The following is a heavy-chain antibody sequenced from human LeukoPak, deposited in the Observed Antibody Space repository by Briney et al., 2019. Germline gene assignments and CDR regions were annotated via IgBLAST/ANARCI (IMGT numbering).Heavy chain of an antibody. CDR1: GDTFISYA. CDR2: IIPIFGTA. Sequence: GASVKVSCKASGDTFISYAISWVRQAPGQGLEWMGGIIPIFGTANYAQRFQGRVTITADESTSTAYMELSSLRSEDTAVYYCAGPDYYDSSGYRTVNYYYGMDVWGQGTTVTVSS. J-gene: IGHJ6*02. CDR3: AGPDYYDSSGYRTVNYYYGMDV. V-gene: IGHV1-69*13. D-gene: IGHD3-22*01.